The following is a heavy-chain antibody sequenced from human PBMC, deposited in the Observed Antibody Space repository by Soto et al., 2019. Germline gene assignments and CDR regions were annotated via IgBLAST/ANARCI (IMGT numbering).Heavy chain of an antibody. CDR1: GGPISSYY. Sequence: SETLSLTCTVSGGPISSYYWSWIRQSPGKGLEWIGYIYYSGSTNYNPSLKSRVTISVDTSKNQFSLELTSVTAADTAVYYCARDKITGLFDYWGQGTLVTVSS. CDR3: ARDKITGLFDY. J-gene: IGHJ4*02. CDR2: IYYSGST. V-gene: IGHV4-59*12. D-gene: IGHD2-8*02.